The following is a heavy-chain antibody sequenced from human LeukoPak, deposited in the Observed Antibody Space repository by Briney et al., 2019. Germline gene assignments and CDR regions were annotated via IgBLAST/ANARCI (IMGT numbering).Heavy chain of an antibody. CDR1: GFTFNSYT. CDR3: ARSRSSSPYDNNLYV. J-gene: IGHJ4*02. CDR2: ISSSGNYI. Sequence: PGGSLRLSYAASGFTFNSYTMSWVREAPGKGLEWVSSISSSGNYIYHADSVKGRFTISRDDAQNSVYLQMNSLKDEDTAVYYCARSRSSSPYDNNLYVWGQGVLVIVSS. D-gene: IGHD3-10*01. V-gene: IGHV3-21*01.